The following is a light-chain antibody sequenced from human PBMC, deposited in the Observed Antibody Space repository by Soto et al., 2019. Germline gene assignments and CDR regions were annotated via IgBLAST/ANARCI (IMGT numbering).Light chain of an antibody. CDR2: GLS. CDR3: QQYYDWPT. V-gene: IGKV3-15*01. Sequence: EIVMTQSPATLSLSPGERATLSCRASQRITTVAWYQQKPGQAPRLLIYGLSIRAPGVPARFSVSGSGTVFTLTISSLQSEDFAVYFCQQYYDWPTFGQGTRVEVK. J-gene: IGKJ1*01. CDR1: QRITT.